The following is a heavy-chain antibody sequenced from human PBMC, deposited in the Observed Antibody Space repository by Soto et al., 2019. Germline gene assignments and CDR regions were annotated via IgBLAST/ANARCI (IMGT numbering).Heavy chain of an antibody. J-gene: IGHJ1*01. CDR2: IYSGGST. D-gene: IGHD3-22*01. CDR1: GFTVSSNY. Sequence: EVQLVESGGGLIQPGGSLRLSCAASGFTVSSNYMSWVRQAPGKGLVWVSVIYSGGSTYYADSVKGRFTIPRDNCKNTLYLQMNSLRAEDTAVYYCARDRVESGYPEYFQHWGQGTLVTVSS. V-gene: IGHV3-53*01. CDR3: ARDRVESGYPEYFQH.